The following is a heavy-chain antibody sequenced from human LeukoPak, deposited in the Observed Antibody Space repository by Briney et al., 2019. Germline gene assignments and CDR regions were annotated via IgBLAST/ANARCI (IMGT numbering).Heavy chain of an antibody. J-gene: IGHJ6*03. CDR2: IIPIFGTA. Sequence: SVKVSCKASGGTFSSYVISWVRQAPGQGLEWMGGIIPIFGTANYAQKFQGRVTITTDESTSTAYMELSSLRSEDTAVYYCARYSGYERYYYYYYMDVWGKGTTVTVSS. V-gene: IGHV1-69*05. D-gene: IGHD5-12*01. CDR3: ARYSGYERYYYYYYMDV. CDR1: GGTFSSYV.